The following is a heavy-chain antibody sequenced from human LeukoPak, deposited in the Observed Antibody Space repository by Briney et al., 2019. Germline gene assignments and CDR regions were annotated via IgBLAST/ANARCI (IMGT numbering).Heavy chain of an antibody. CDR2: INAGKGNT. J-gene: IGHJ6*04. Sequence: GASVKVSCKASGYTFTSYGMHWVRQAPGQRLEWMGWINAGKGNTKNSQKSQGRVTITRDTSASTAYMELSSLRSEDTAVYYCARGRDYDILTGYLSYYYYGMDVWGKGTTVTVSS. CDR1: GYTFTSYG. D-gene: IGHD3-9*01. V-gene: IGHV1-3*01. CDR3: ARGRDYDILTGYLSYYYYGMDV.